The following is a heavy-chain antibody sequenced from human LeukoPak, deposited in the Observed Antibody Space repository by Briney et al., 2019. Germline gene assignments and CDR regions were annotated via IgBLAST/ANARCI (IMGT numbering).Heavy chain of an antibody. D-gene: IGHD1-26*01. CDR2: INPNSGGT. J-gene: IGHJ4*02. Sequence: GASVKVSFKASGYTFTGYYMHWVRQAPGQGLEWMGWINPNSGGTNYAQKFQGRVTMTRDTSISTAYMELSRLRSDDTAVYYCARVGRGRGSNHFDYWGQGTLVTVSS. V-gene: IGHV1-2*02. CDR1: GYTFTGYY. CDR3: ARVGRGRGSNHFDY.